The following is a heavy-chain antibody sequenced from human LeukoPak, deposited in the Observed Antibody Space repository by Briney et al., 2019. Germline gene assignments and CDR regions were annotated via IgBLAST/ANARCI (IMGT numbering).Heavy chain of an antibody. CDR1: GFSFSGSS. CDR2: IRSKANSYAA. V-gene: IGHV3-73*01. D-gene: IGHD1-1*01. CDR3: TGRDGNGNY. J-gene: IGHJ4*02. Sequence: GGSPRLSCAASGFSFSGSSMHWVRQASGKGLEWVGRIRSKANSYAATYAGSLKGRFTISRDDSKNTTYLQMNSLKTEDTAVYYCTGRDGNGNYWGQGTLVTVSS.